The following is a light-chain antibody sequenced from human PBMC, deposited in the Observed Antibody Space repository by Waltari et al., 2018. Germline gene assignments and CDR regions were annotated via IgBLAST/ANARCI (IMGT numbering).Light chain of an antibody. Sequence: SALTQPPSVSGSPGPSITIPCPGPSSDVGYYSYASWYQQYPGKAPKVIIYDVSERPSGVSSRFSASKSANTASLTISGLQAEDEADYYCSSFTSISTWVFGGGTKVTVL. CDR1: SSDVGYYSY. CDR3: SSFTSISTWV. J-gene: IGLJ3*02. CDR2: DVS. V-gene: IGLV2-14*01.